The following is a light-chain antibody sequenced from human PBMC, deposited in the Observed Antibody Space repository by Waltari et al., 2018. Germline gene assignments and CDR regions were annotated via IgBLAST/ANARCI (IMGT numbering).Light chain of an antibody. CDR1: QNVVKY. CDR3: QKYVTLPAT. Sequence: EFLLTQSPGTVSVPPGEGVNLSCRASQNVVKYVAWYQQRPGQPPRLLIYHASDRAIVIPDRFSRSGSGTDFSFTISRLDPEDFAVYYCQKYVTLPATFGQGTKAEIK. J-gene: IGKJ1*01. V-gene: IGKV3-20*01. CDR2: HAS.